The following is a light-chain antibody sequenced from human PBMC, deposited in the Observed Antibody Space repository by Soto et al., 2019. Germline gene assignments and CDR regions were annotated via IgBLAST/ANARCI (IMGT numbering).Light chain of an antibody. CDR3: QQYDRYST. Sequence: QVPQAPSTLSASVGDRVTVTCRASQNIYTWLAWYQQKPGIAPKLLIHKASTLESGVPSRFSGSGFGTEFTLTISGLQPEDSATYYCQQYDRYSTFGQGTKVE. CDR2: KAS. J-gene: IGKJ1*01. CDR1: QNIYTW. V-gene: IGKV1-5*03.